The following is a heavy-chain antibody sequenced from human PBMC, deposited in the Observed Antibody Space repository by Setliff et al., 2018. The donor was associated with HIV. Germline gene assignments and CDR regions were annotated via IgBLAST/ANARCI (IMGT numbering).Heavy chain of an antibody. D-gene: IGHD2-8*01. CDR3: ARALRDIVLMVYAHDAFDI. CDR1: GYTFTSYG. Sequence: ASVKVSCKASGYTFTSYGISWVRQAPGQGLEWMGWISAYNGNTNYAQKLQGRVTMTTDTSTSTAYMELRSLRSDDTAVYYCARALRDIVLMVYAHDAFDIWGQGTRGTVS. CDR2: ISAYNGNT. V-gene: IGHV1-18*01. J-gene: IGHJ3*02.